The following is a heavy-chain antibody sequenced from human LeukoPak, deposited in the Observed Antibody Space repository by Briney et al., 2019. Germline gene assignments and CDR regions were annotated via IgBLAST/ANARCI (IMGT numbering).Heavy chain of an antibody. CDR2: IYYSGST. CDR1: GASINSYY. J-gene: IGHJ4*02. Sequence: SETLSLTCTVSGASINSYYWSWIRQPPGKGLEWIGYIYYSGSTNYNPSLKSRVTISVDTSKNQFSLKLSSVTAADTAVYYCASVGYGDYVWGQGTLVAVSS. V-gene: IGHV4-59*01. CDR3: ASVGYGDYV. D-gene: IGHD4-17*01.